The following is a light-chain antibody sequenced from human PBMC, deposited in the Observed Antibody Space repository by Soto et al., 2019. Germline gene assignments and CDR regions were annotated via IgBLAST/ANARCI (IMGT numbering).Light chain of an antibody. CDR1: QSVGSN. V-gene: IGKV3-15*01. J-gene: IGKJ1*01. Sequence: EIVMTQSPGTLSVSPGERATLSCRASQSVGSNVAWYQQKPGQAPRLLIYGTSTRDTGIPARFSGSGSGTEFAFTISSLQSEDFAVYYCQQFNVWHRTFGQGTKVEI. CDR2: GTS. CDR3: QQFNVWHRT.